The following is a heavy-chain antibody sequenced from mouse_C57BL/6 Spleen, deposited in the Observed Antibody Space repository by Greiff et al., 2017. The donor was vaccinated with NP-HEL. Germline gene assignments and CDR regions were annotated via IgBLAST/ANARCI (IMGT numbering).Heavy chain of an antibody. Sequence: EVMLVESGGGLVKPGGSLKLSCAASGFTFSDYGMHWVRQAPEKGLEWVAYISGGSSTIYYADTVKGRFTISRDNAKNTLFLQMTSLRSEDTAMYYCARPYYYGSSYFDYWGQGTTLTVSS. D-gene: IGHD1-1*01. CDR1: GFTFSDYG. J-gene: IGHJ2*01. V-gene: IGHV5-17*01. CDR2: ISGGSSTI. CDR3: ARPYYYGSSYFDY.